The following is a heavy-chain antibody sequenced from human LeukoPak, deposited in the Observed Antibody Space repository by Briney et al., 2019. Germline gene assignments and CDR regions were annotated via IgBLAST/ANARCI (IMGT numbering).Heavy chain of an antibody. CDR3: ARGPGHYYYYYMDV. CDR1: GGSISSGGYY. D-gene: IGHD1-14*01. CDR2: IYYSGST. J-gene: IGHJ6*03. Sequence: PSQTLSLTCTVSGGSISSGGYYWSWIRQHPGKGLEWIGYIYYSGSTYYKPSLKSRVTISVDTSKNQSSLKLSSVTAADTAVYYCARGPGHYYYYYMDVWGKGTTVTVSS. V-gene: IGHV4-31*03.